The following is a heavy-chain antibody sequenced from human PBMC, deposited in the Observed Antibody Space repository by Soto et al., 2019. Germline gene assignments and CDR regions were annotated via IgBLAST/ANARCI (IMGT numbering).Heavy chain of an antibody. D-gene: IGHD4-17*01. Sequence: GGSLRLSCAASGFTFSNAWMNWVRQAPGKGLEWVGRIKSKTDGGTTDYAAPVKGRFTISRDDSKNTLYLQMNSLKTEDTAVYYCTTSTVTTFGVLKLQYYYYYYGMDVWGQGTTVTVSS. V-gene: IGHV3-15*07. CDR1: GFTFSNAW. CDR2: IKSKTDGGTT. CDR3: TTSTVTTFGVLKLQYYYYYYGMDV. J-gene: IGHJ6*02.